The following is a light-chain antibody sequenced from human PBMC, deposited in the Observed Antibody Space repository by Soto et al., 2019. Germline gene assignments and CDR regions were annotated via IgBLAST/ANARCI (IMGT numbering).Light chain of an antibody. CDR2: DVS. CDR3: TSYTIATTWV. Sequence: QSVLTQPASVSGSPGQSITIPCTGSSSDIGNYNYVSWYQQQHPGKAPKLMIYDVSTRPSGVSIRFSGSKSGNTAFLTISGLQAEDEAFYYCTSYTIATTWVFGGGTKLTVL. V-gene: IGLV2-14*03. J-gene: IGLJ3*02. CDR1: SSDIGNYNY.